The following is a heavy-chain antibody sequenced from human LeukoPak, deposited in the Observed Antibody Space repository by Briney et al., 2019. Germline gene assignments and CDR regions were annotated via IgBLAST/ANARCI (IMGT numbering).Heavy chain of an antibody. CDR3: ARILWFGGWFDP. CDR1: GGSFSGYY. CDR2: INHSGST. D-gene: IGHD3-10*01. Sequence: PSETLSLTCAVYGGSFSGYYWSWIRQPPGKGLEWIGEINHSGSTNYNPSLKSRVTISVDTSKNQFSLKLSSVTAADTAVYYCARILWFGGWFDPWGQGTLVTVSS. J-gene: IGHJ5*02. V-gene: IGHV4-34*01.